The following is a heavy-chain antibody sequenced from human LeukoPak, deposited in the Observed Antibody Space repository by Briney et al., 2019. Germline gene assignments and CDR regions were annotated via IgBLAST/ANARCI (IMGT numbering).Heavy chain of an antibody. CDR1: GGSFSGYY. V-gene: IGHV4-34*01. CDR2: INHSGST. J-gene: IGHJ4*02. D-gene: IGHD3-22*01. Sequence: SETLSLTCAVYGGSFSGYYWSWIRQPPGKGLGWIGEINHSGSTNYNPSLKSRVTISVDTSKNQFSLKLSSVTAADTAVYYCARGTMIVVVPTFDYWGQGTLVTVSS. CDR3: ARGTMIVVVPTFDY.